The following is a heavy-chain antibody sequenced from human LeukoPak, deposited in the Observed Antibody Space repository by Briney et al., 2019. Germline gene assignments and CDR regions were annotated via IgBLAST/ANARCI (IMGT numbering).Heavy chain of an antibody. CDR1: GYRFNSYW. V-gene: IGHV5-51*01. J-gene: IGHJ5*02. Sequence: ESPEISCKGSGYRFNSYWIGWVRQMPGKGLEWMGIIYPGDSDTRYSPSFQGQVTISADKSISTAYLQWSSLKASDTAMYYCARQWREGYCSSTSCYSFWFDPWGQGTLVTVSS. CDR2: IYPGDSDT. D-gene: IGHD2-2*01. CDR3: ARQWREGYCSSTSCYSFWFDP.